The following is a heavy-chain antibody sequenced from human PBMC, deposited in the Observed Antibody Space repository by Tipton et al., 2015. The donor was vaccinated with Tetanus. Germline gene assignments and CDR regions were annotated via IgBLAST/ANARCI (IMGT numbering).Heavy chain of an antibody. CDR1: GASFSSGDYY. D-gene: IGHD5-12*01. J-gene: IGHJ6*02. CDR2: IYQTGTT. CDR3: ARATGGYRGYDYVDF. Sequence: LRLSCTVSGASFSSGDYYWSWIRKPPGKDLEWIGYIYQTGTTYYNPSLKGRVTISRDNAKNLVFLQMNSLRAEDTAVYYCARATGGYRGYDYVDFWGQGTTVTVSS. V-gene: IGHV4-30-4*01.